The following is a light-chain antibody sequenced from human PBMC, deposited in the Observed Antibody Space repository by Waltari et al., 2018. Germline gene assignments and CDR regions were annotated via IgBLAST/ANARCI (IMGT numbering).Light chain of an antibody. CDR1: GSNLGAGYD. Sequence: QSVLTQPPSVSGAPGQRVSISCTGSGSNLGAGYDVHWYQQHPGKAPKLLINVPSTRPPGVPDRFFGSQSGTSASLAITALQAEDEAEYYCQSYDTSLSVVFGGGTKLTVL. CDR3: QSYDTSLSVV. J-gene: IGLJ2*01. V-gene: IGLV1-40*01. CDR2: VPS.